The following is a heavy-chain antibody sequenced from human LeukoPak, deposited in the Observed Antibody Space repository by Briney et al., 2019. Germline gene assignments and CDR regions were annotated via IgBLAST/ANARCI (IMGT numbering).Heavy chain of an antibody. J-gene: IGHJ4*02. CDR2: IWYDGSNK. Sequence: GRSLRLSCAASGFTFSSYGMHWVRQAPGKGLEWVAVIWYDGSNKYYADSVKGRFTISRDNAKNSLYLQMNSLRAEDTAVYYCASSIGGSQDYWGQGTLVTVSS. V-gene: IGHV3-33*03. CDR1: GFTFSSYG. D-gene: IGHD3-10*01. CDR3: ASSIGGSQDY.